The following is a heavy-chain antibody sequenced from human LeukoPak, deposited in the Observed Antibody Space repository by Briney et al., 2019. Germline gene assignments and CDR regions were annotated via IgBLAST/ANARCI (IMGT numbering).Heavy chain of an antibody. D-gene: IGHD4-23*01. Sequence: PGGSLRLSCAASGFTFSSYAMSWVRQAPGKGLEWVSAISGSGGSTHYADSVEGRFTISRDTSKNMLYLQMNNLRAEDTAVYYCAKDILRWSFDYWGQGTLVTVSS. CDR1: GFTFSSYA. J-gene: IGHJ4*02. CDR2: ISGSGGST. V-gene: IGHV3-23*01. CDR3: AKDILRWSFDY.